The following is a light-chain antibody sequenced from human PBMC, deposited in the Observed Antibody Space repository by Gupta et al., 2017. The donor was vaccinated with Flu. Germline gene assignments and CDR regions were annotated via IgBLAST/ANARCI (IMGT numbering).Light chain of an antibody. V-gene: IGLV3-21*02. CDR2: DDT. Sequence: SYVLTQPPAVSVAPGQTARITCGGNNIGTKSVHWYQQRPGQAPVLVVYDDTDRPSGIPARFSGSNSGNTATLTIVRVEAGDEADYYCQVWDSSSAHPVVFGGGTNLGVL. CDR3: QVWDSSSAHPVV. CDR1: NIGTKS. J-gene: IGLJ2*01.